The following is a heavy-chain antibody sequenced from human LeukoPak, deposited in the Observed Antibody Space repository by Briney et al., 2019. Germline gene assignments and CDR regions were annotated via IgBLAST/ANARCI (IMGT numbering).Heavy chain of an antibody. D-gene: IGHD6-19*01. CDR3: ARDGSGWYWDY. CDR2: IYYSGST. V-gene: IGHV4-59*01. J-gene: IGHJ4*02. Sequence: SETLSLTCTVSGGSISSYYWSWIRQPPGKGLEWIGYIYYSGSTNYNPSLKSRVTISVDTSKNQFSLKLSSVTAADTAVYYCARDGSGWYWDYWGQGTLVTASS. CDR1: GGSISSYY.